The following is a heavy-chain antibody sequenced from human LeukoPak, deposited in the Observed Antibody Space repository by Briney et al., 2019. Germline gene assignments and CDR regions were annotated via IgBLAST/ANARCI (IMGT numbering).Heavy chain of an antibody. CDR3: AREKYSSSWYALDY. J-gene: IGHJ4*02. D-gene: IGHD6-13*01. Sequence: ASVKVSCKASGYTFTSYGISLVRQAPGQGLEWMGWISAYNGNANYAQKLQGRVTMTTDTSTSTAYMELRSLRSDDTAVYYCAREKYSSSWYALDYWGQGTLVTVSS. V-gene: IGHV1-18*01. CDR2: ISAYNGNA. CDR1: GYTFTSYG.